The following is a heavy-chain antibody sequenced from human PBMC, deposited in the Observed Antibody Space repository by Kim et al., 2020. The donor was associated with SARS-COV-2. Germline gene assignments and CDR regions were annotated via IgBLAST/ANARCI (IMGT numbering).Heavy chain of an antibody. CDR2: IDTYITSTWSTI. CDR3: VAVPVGFRGGGH. J-gene: IGHJ1*01. D-gene: IGHD3-10*01. Sequence: GGSLRLSCAASGFIFSDYYMSWIRQAPGKGLEWVSYIDTYITSTWSTIHYADSVKGRFTISRDNPHLPMYLQMNSLRAEDTAAYYCVAVPVGFRGGGHWG. V-gene: IGHV3-11*01. CDR1: GFIFSDYY.